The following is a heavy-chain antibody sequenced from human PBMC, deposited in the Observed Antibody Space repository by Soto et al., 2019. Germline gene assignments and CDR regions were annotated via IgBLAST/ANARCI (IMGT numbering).Heavy chain of an antibody. CDR2: IIPFSSTT. V-gene: IGHV1-69*06. D-gene: IGHD2-21*02. CDR1: GSTFSSHA. CDR3: ASGPKQTVGPLWYHYYAMDV. Sequence: SVKVSCKSSGSTFSSHAISCVRQAPGQVLEWMGGIIPFSSTTNYEQKFQGRVTITADKSTSTAYMELSSLRSDDTAVYYCASGPKQTVGPLWYHYYAMDVWGQGTTVTVSS. J-gene: IGHJ6*02.